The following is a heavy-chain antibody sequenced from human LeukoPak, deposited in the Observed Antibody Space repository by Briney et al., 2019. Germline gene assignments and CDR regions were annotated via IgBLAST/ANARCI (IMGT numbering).Heavy chain of an antibody. Sequence: SVKVSCKASGGTFSSYAISWVRQAPGQGLEWMGGIIPIFGTANYAQKFQGRVTITTDESTSTAYMELSSLRSEDTAVYYCARSLPAAANWFDPWGQGTLVTVSS. CDR2: IIPIFGTA. V-gene: IGHV1-69*05. J-gene: IGHJ5*02. CDR1: GGTFSSYA. CDR3: ARSLPAAANWFDP. D-gene: IGHD2-2*01.